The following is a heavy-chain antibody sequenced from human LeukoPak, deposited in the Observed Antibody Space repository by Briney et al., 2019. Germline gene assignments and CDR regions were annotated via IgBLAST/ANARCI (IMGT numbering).Heavy chain of an antibody. CDR1: GFTFSSYA. D-gene: IGHD3-10*01. CDR2: VSGSGGRT. Sequence: QTGGSLRLSCAASGFTFSSYAMSWVRQAPEKGLEWVSTVSGSGGRTYYADSVKGRFTLSSDHSNSTLYLQMNSLRADATAVYYCAKAPTAYGSGSSFECWGQGTLVSVSS. CDR3: AKAPTAYGSGSSFEC. J-gene: IGHJ4*02. V-gene: IGHV3-23*01.